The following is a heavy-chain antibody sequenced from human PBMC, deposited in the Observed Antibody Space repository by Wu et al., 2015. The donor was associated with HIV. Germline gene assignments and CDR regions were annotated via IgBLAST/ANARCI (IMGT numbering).Heavy chain of an antibody. D-gene: IGHD6-13*01. CDR1: TFTFNTYY. Sequence: QVQLEQSGAEVKTPGASVKISCKPSTFTFNTYYIDWIRQAPGQGLEWMGFINPSGGATYAQRVQGRVTMTTDTSTSTAYMELRSLRSDDTAVYYCARQYSSTWRYYYYYMDVWGKGTTVTVSS. V-gene: IGHV1-46*02. J-gene: IGHJ6*03. CDR3: ARQYSSTWRYYYYYMDV. CDR2: INPSGGAT.